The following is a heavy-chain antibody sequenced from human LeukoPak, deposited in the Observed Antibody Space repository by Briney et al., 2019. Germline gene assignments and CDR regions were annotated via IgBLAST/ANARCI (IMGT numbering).Heavy chain of an antibody. CDR3: ARLRATDAFDI. CDR2: IYYSGST. D-gene: IGHD5-12*01. V-gene: IGHV4-59*01. CDR1: GGSISSYY. Sequence: PSETLSLTCTVSGGSISSYYWSWIRQPPGKGLEWIGCIYYSGSTNYNPSLKSRVTISVDTSKNQFSLKLSSVTAADTAVYYCARLRATDAFDIWGQGTMVTVSS. J-gene: IGHJ3*02.